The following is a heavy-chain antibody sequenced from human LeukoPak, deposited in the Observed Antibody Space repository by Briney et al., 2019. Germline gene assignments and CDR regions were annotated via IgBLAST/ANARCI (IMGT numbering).Heavy chain of an antibody. Sequence: GGSLRLSCAASGFTFNSYATSWVRQAPGKGLEWVSGISSGGNTYYADSVKGRFTISRDNSENTLNLQMNSLRAEDTAIYYCAKARAGDITAAFNYWGQGTLVTVSS. V-gene: IGHV3-23*01. CDR2: ISSGGNT. CDR1: GFTFNSYA. J-gene: IGHJ4*02. CDR3: AKARAGDITAAFNY. D-gene: IGHD6-13*01.